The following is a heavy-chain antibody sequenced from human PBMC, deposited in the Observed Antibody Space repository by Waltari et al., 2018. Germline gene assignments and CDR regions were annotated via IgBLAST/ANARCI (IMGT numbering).Heavy chain of an antibody. CDR3: AKDSRFCSGGSCHEYFQH. CDR1: GFTFSSYA. Sequence: EVQLVESGGGLVQPGGSLRLSCAASGFTFSSYAMSWVRQPPGQGLEWVSAISGSGGSTYYADSVKGRFTISRDNSKNTLYLQMNSLRAEDTAVYYCAKDSRFCSGGSCHEYFQHWGQGTLVTVSS. J-gene: IGHJ1*01. D-gene: IGHD2-15*01. CDR2: ISGSGGST. V-gene: IGHV3-23*04.